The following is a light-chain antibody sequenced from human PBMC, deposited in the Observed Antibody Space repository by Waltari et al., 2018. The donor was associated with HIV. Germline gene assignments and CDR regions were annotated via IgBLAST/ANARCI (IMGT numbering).Light chain of an antibody. CDR2: TTT. CDR3: ATWDDSRNGPV. J-gene: IGLJ3*02. CDR1: IPSIGITT. V-gene: IGLV1-44*01. Sequence: QSVLTQPPSASGTPGHRVTISCSGTIPSIGITTVNWYQQLPGSAPKPLTYTTTQRPAGDPDRSAGSRPGASASLAISGLQSDDEAEYYCATWDDSRNGPVFGGGTKLTVL.